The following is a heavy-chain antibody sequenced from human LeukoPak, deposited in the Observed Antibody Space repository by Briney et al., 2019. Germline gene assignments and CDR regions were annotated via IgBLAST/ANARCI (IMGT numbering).Heavy chain of an antibody. CDR2: IYHSGST. D-gene: IGHD4-17*01. V-gene: IGHV4-38-2*02. J-gene: IGHJ4*02. Sequence: SETLSLTCTVSGYSISSGYYWGWIRQPPGKGLEWIGSIYHSGSTYYNPSLKSRVTISVDRSKNQFSLKLSSVTAADTAVYYCAYGDYEGVFDYWGQGTLVTVSS. CDR1: GYSISSGYY. CDR3: AYGDYEGVFDY.